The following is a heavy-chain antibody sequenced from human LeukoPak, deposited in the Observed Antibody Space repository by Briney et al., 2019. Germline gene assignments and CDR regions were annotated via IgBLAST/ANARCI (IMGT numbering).Heavy chain of an antibody. D-gene: IGHD3-16*02. V-gene: IGHV1-46*01. CDR2: INPSGGST. CDR3: ARDFSLRLGELSSNFDY. Sequence: GASVKVSCKASGYTFTSYYMHWVRQAPGEGLEWMGIINPSGGSTSYAQKFQGRVTMTRDMSTSTVYMELSSLRSEDTAVYYCARDFSLRLGELSSNFDYWGQGTLVTVSS. CDR1: GYTFTSYY. J-gene: IGHJ4*02.